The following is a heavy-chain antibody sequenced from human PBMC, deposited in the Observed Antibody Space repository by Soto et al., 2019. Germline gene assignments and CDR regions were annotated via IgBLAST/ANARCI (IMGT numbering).Heavy chain of an antibody. J-gene: IGHJ6*02. D-gene: IGHD3-10*01. CDR3: ARPLWFGELLYGYYYGMDV. Sequence: ASVKVSCKASGGTFSSYAISWVRQAPGQGLEWMGGIIPIFGTANYAQKFQGRVTITADESTSTAYMELSSLRSEDTAVYYCARPLWFGELLYGYYYGMDVWGQGTTVTVSS. CDR2: IIPIFGTA. CDR1: GGTFSSYA. V-gene: IGHV1-69*13.